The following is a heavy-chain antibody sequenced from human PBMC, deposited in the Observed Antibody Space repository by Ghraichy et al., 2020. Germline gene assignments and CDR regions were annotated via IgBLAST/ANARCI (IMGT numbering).Heavy chain of an antibody. CDR3: ARGFEYTSSSVSEFDY. V-gene: IGHV3-21*01. CDR1: GFTFNNYN. CDR2: ITNSSIYI. J-gene: IGHJ4*02. Sequence: GGSLRLSCAASGFTFNNYNMNWVRQAPGKGLEWVSSITNSSIYIYYADSVKGRFTITRDNAKNSLYLQMKSLGAEDTAVYYCARGFEYTSSSVSEFDYWGQGTLVTVSS. D-gene: IGHD6-6*01.